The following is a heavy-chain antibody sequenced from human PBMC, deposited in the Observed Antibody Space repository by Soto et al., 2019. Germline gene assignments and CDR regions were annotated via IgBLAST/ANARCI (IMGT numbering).Heavy chain of an antibody. CDR1: GYTFTSYY. CDR2: INPSGGST. J-gene: IGHJ3*02. V-gene: IGHV1-46*01. D-gene: IGHD1-26*01. CDR3: ARDGYSGSYYAAFDI. Sequence: ASVKVSCKASGYTFTSYYMHWVRQAPGQGLEWMGIINPSGGSTSYAQKFQGRVTMTRDTSTSTVYMELSSLRSEDTAVYYCARDGYSGSYYAAFDIWGQGTMVTVSS.